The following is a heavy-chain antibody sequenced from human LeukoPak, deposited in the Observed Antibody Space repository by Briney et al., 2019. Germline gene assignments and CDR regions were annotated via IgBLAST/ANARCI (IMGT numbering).Heavy chain of an antibody. D-gene: IGHD3-22*01. Sequence: ASVKVSCKASGYTFSDYYIHWVRQAPGQGLEWMGWINPKSGGTNYAQKFQGRVTMTRDTSISTAYMELSRLRSDDAAVYSCAGGITTRHFYYGMDVWGQGTTVTVSS. CDR3: AGGITTRHFYYGMDV. CDR1: GYTFSDYY. J-gene: IGHJ6*02. CDR2: INPKSGGT. V-gene: IGHV1-2*02.